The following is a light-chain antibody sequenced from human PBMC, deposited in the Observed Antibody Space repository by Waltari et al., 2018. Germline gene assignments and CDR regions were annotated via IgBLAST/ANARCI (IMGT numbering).Light chain of an antibody. J-gene: IGKJ4*01. CDR1: QGISSC. V-gene: IGKV1-12*01. CDR3: QQAYSFPLT. CDR2: AAS. Sequence: DIQMTKSPSSLSASVGDRVPVTCRASQGISSCLAWYQQKPGKAPELLIYAASSFQSGVPSRFSGSGSGTDFTLTISSLQPEDFATYYCQQAYSFPLTFGGGTKVEIK.